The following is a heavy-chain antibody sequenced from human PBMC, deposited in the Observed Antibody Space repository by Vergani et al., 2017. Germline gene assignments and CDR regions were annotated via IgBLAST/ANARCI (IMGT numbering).Heavy chain of an antibody. Sequence: EVQLVESGGGLVQPGESLRISCKGSGYSFTSYWISWVRQMPGKGLEWMGRIDPSDSYTNYSPSFQGHVTISADKSISTAYLQWSSLKASDTAMYYCARLYPGDHFDYWGQGTLVTVSS. D-gene: IGHD2-21*02. CDR3: ARLYPGDHFDY. J-gene: IGHJ4*02. V-gene: IGHV5-10-1*01. CDR2: IDPSDSYT. CDR1: GYSFTSYW.